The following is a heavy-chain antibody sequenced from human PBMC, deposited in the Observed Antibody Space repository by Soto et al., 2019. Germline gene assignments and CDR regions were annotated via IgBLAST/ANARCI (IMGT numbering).Heavy chain of an antibody. CDR2: VNGDGSDT. D-gene: IGHD3-10*01. J-gene: IGHJ4*02. Sequence: GGSLRLSCAASGFTFSHYWMNWVRQVPGEGLVWVSRVNGDGSDTIYADSVKGRFTISRDNAKNTVSLQMNSLTAEDTAVYYCVRDNFGFDYWGQGTLVTVSS. CDR1: GFTFSHYW. CDR3: VRDNFGFDY. V-gene: IGHV3-74*01.